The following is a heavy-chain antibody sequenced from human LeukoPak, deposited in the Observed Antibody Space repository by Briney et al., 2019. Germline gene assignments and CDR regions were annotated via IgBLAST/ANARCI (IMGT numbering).Heavy chain of an antibody. V-gene: IGHV1-8*01. CDR1: GYTFTSYD. Sequence: ASVKVSCKASGYTFTSYDINWVRQATGQGLEWMGWMNPNSGNTGYAQKFQGRVIMTRNTSISTAYMELSSLRSEDTAVYYCARGAYYYDSSGPPAGYWGQGTLVTVSS. CDR2: MNPNSGNT. D-gene: IGHD3-22*01. J-gene: IGHJ4*02. CDR3: ARGAYYYDSSGPPAGY.